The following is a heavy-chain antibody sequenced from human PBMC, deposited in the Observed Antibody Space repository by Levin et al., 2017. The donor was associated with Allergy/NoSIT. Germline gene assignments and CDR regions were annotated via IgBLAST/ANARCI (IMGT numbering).Heavy chain of an antibody. CDR1: GFIVSSNY. J-gene: IGHJ4*02. D-gene: IGHD6-19*01. V-gene: IGHV3-53*01. CDR2: IYSGGST. CDR3: ARIGQWPGTYYFDY. Sequence: SCAASGFIVSSNYMSWVRQAPGKGLEWVSVIYSGGSTYYADSVKGRFTISRDNSKSTLYLQINSLRAEDTAVYYCARIGQWPGTYYFDYWGQGTLVIVSS.